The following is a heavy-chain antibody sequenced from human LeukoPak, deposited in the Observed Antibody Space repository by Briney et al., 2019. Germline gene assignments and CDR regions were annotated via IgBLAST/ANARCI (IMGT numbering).Heavy chain of an antibody. CDR2: IYYSGST. Sequence: PSETLSLTCTVSGGSISSSSYYWSWIRQPPGKGLEWIGYIYYSGSTNYNPSLKSRVTISVDTSKNQFSLKLSSVTAADTAVYYCASLQRRGSYFRDYWGQGTLVTVSS. J-gene: IGHJ4*02. D-gene: IGHD1-26*01. CDR3: ASLQRRGSYFRDY. V-gene: IGHV4-61*01. CDR1: GGSISSSSYY.